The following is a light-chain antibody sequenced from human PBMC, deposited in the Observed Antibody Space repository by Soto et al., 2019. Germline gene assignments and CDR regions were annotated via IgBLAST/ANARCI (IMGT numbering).Light chain of an antibody. V-gene: IGKV1-8*01. J-gene: IGKJ1*01. CDR2: AAS. Sequence: AIRITQSPSSFSASTGDRVTITCRASQGISSYLVWYQQKPGKAPKLLIYAASTLQSGVPSRFSGSGSGTDFTLTISCLQSEDFATYYCQQYYSYPQTFGQGTKVDIK. CDR3: QQYYSYPQT. CDR1: QGISSY.